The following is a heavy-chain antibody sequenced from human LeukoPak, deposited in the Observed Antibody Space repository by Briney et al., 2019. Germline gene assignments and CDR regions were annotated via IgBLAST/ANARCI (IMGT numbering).Heavy chain of an antibody. CDR2: IYTSGST. D-gene: IGHD3-16*01. Sequence: PSQTLSLTCTVSGGSLSSYYWSWLRQLAGKGLEWIGRIYTSGSTNYNPSLKSRVTMSVDTSKNQLSLKLSSVTAADTAVYYCAREGAITFGGAMKAFDIWGQGTMVTVSS. J-gene: IGHJ3*02. CDR3: AREGAITFGGAMKAFDI. CDR1: GGSLSSYY. V-gene: IGHV4-4*07.